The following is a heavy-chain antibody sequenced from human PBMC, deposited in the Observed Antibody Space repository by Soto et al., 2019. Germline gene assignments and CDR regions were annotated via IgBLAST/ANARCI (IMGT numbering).Heavy chain of an antibody. CDR3: ARQGYYVMDV. CDR2: TKEDGSEK. J-gene: IGHJ6*03. V-gene: IGHV3-7*01. CDR1: GFTFSNSW. Sequence: GGSLRLSCAASGFTFSNSWMTLIRQAPGKGLEWVANTKEDGSEKYYGDSVKGRFAISRDNAKNSLYLQLSSLRVEDTAVYYCARQGYYVMDVWGKGTTVTVS.